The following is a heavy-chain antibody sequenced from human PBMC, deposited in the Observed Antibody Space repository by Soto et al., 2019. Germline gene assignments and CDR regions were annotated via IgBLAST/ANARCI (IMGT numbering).Heavy chain of an antibody. CDR2: INYSGST. J-gene: IGHJ6*02. V-gene: IGHV4-39*01. D-gene: IGHD3-22*01. Sequence: SETLSLTCIVSSGSMSSSLNHWGWIRQPPGKGLEWIGNINYSGSTYYNPSLKSRVTISVDTSKNQFSLKLSSVTAADTAVYYCARRLYYDSSGFEGGGMDVWGQGTTVTVSS. CDR1: SGSMSSSLNH. CDR3: ARRLYYDSSGFEGGGMDV.